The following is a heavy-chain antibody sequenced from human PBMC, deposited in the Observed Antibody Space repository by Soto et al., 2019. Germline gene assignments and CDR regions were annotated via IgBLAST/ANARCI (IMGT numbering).Heavy chain of an antibody. Sequence: QITLNESGPTQVKPRQTLTLTCTFSGFSLTTSGVGVRWIRQSPGKAPEWLALIYWDDDKRYSPSLKSRLTTTKYTTKTLVVLQVSLLDPADPATYYWPPRVLRGFLGLVRPTATYFDFWAQ. CDR1: GFSLTTSGVG. V-gene: IGHV2-5*02. CDR2: IYWDDDK. CDR3: PPRVLRGFLGLVRPTATYFDF. J-gene: IGHJ4*02. D-gene: IGHD3-16*01.